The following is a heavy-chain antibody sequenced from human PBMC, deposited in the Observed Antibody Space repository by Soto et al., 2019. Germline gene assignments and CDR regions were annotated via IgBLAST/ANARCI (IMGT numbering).Heavy chain of an antibody. CDR2: IYGGGST. J-gene: IGHJ5*02. V-gene: IGHV3-53*01. Sequence: EVQLVESGGGLIQPGGSLRLSCAASGFIVSTNYMSWVRQAPGKGLEWVSVIYGGGSTYHADSVKGRFTISRDNSKNTVYLQMDYLRAEDTAMYYCAKDDVSGDGLWLVSAWGQGTPVTVS. D-gene: IGHD2-21*02. CDR3: AKDDVSGDGLWLVSA. CDR1: GFIVSTNY.